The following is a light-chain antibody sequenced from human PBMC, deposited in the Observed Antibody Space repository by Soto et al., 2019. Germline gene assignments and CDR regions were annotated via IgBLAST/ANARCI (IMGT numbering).Light chain of an antibody. CDR3: CSYAGSYSWG. CDR2: DIT. V-gene: IGLV2-11*01. CDR1: SSDVGGYNY. Sequence: QSALTQPRSVSGSPGQLVTISCTGTSSDVGGYNYVSWYQQHPGIAPQLIIYDITKRPSGVPDRFSGSKSGNTASLTISGLQAEDEADYYCCSYAGSYSWGFGGGTKLTVL. J-gene: IGLJ2*01.